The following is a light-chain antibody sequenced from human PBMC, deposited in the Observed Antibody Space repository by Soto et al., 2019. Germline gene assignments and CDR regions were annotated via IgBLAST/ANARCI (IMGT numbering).Light chain of an antibody. CDR2: KTS. CDR1: QSINNW. J-gene: IGKJ4*01. V-gene: IGKV1-5*03. CDR3: QQYKSFSLT. Sequence: DIQMTQSPSTLSASVGDRVTITCRASQSINNWLAWYQQKPGKAPKLLIYKTSDLESGVPSRFSGSGYGTEFSLTISSLQPDDFATYYCQQYKSFSLTFGGGTRVEVK.